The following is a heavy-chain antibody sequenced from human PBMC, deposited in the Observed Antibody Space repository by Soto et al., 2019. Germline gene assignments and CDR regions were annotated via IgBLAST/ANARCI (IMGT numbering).Heavy chain of an antibody. D-gene: IGHD1-26*01. CDR2: IHHIGRT. V-gene: IGHV4-4*02. CDR1: GGSISSDNW. J-gene: IGHJ3*02. CDR3: AFNGYYALRI. Sequence: SETLSLTCAVSGGSISSDNWWGWVRQPPGKGLEWIREIHHIGRTSYNPSLKSRVTISVDKSNNQFSLMLNSVTAADTAVYYCAFNGYYALRIWGQGTLVTVSS.